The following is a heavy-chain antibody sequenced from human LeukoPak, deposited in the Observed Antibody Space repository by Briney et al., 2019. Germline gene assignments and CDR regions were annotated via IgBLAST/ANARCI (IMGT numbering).Heavy chain of an antibody. J-gene: IGHJ5*02. CDR1: GFTFSSYS. Sequence: GGSLRLSCAASGFTFSSYSMNWVRQAPGKGLEWVSSISSSSSYIYYADSVKGRFTISRDNAKNSLYLQTNSLRAEDTAVYYCARDKKVVPRGGFDPWGQGTLVTVSS. CDR3: ARDKKVVPRGGFDP. D-gene: IGHD2-2*01. V-gene: IGHV3-21*01. CDR2: ISSSSSYI.